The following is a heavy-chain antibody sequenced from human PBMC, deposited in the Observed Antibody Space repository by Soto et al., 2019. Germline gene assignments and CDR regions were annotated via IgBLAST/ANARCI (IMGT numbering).Heavy chain of an antibody. CDR2: IYPGDSET. CDR3: ARIRSVPAAMRIGWCDP. Sequence: EVQLVQSGAEVKKPGDSLRISCKGSGDSFTTHRIAWVRQMPGKGLEWMGIIYPGDSETRYSPSFQGQVIISVDKSISTTYLQWSSLKASDTAIYYCARIRSVPAAMRIGWCDPWGLGTLVTVSS. V-gene: IGHV5-51*01. CDR1: GDSFTTHR. D-gene: IGHD2-2*01. J-gene: IGHJ5*02.